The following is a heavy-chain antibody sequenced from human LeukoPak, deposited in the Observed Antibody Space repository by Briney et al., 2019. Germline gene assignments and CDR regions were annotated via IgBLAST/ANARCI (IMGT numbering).Heavy chain of an antibody. D-gene: IGHD4-11*01. V-gene: IGHV1-2*02. CDR2: INPNSGET. J-gene: IGHJ4*02. CDR3: ARDRDYSNTERGFDY. Sequence: ASVKVSCKTSGYTSTDYYIHWVRQAPGRGLEWMGWINPNSGETNSAQKFQGRVTMTGDTSISTAYMELRRVTSDDTAVYYCARDRDYSNTERGFDYWGQGTLVTVSS. CDR1: GYTSTDYY.